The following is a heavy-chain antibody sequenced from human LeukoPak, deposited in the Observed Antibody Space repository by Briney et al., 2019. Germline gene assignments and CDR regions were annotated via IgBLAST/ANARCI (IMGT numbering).Heavy chain of an antibody. CDR1: GGTFSSYA. D-gene: IGHD4-17*01. CDR3: ARFGDDYGPSGV. V-gene: IGHV1-69*13. Sequence: SVKVSCKASGGTFSSYAISWVRQAPGQGLEWMGGIIPIFGTANYAQKFQGRVTITADESTSTAYMELSSLSSEDTAVYYCARFGDDYGPSGVWGQGTLVTVSS. J-gene: IGHJ4*02. CDR2: IIPIFGTA.